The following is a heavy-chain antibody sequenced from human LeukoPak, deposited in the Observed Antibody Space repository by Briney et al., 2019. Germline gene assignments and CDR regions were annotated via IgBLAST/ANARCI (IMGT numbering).Heavy chain of an antibody. CDR3: ARGPRGSYSGR. J-gene: IGHJ4*02. D-gene: IGHD1-26*01. Sequence: ASVKVSCKASGYTFTGYYMHWVRQAPGQGLEWMGWMNPNSGNTGYAQKFQGRVTMTRNTSISTAYMELSSLRSEDTAVYYCARGPRGSYSGRWGQGTLVTVSS. CDR1: GYTFTGYY. V-gene: IGHV1-8*02. CDR2: MNPNSGNT.